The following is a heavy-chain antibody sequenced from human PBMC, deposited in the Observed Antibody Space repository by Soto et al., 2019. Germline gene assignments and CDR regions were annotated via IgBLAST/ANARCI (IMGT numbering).Heavy chain of an antibody. CDR2: INAGNGNT. D-gene: IGHD6-13*01. Sequence: GASVKVSCKASGYTFTSYAMHWVRQAPGQRLEWMGWINAGNGNTKYSQKFQGRVTITRDTSASTAYMELSSLRSEDTAVYYCARESHSSSWPGYWFDPWGQGTLVTVAS. CDR3: ARESHSSSWPGYWFDP. J-gene: IGHJ5*02. CDR1: GYTFTSYA. V-gene: IGHV1-3*01.